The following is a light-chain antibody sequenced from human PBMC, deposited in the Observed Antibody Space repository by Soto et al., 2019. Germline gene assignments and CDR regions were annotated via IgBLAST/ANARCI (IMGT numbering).Light chain of an antibody. J-gene: IGKJ1*01. CDR1: QSFSRK. V-gene: IGKV3-15*01. CDR2: GAS. CDR3: PQSDKWPRT. Sequence: IVRTQSPATLSLSHGERATLSCRASQSFSRKLAWYQQTRGQAPRLLIYGASTMATGVPARFSGSGSGTEFTLTISSLQSEDFALYHCPQSDKWPRTFGQGTKVDI.